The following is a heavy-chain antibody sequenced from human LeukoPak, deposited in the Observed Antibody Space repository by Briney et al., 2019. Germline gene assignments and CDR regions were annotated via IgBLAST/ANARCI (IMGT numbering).Heavy chain of an antibody. V-gene: IGHV3-30*18. CDR3: AKGLRTRVPGSDSMPDV. J-gene: IGHJ6*04. CDR2: ISYDGSNK. D-gene: IGHD3-10*01. CDR1: GFTFSSYS. Sequence: GGSLRLSCAASGFTFSSYSMHWVRQAPGKGLEWVAVISYDGSNKYYADSVKGRFTISRDNSKNTLYLQMNSLRAEDTAVYYCAKGLRTRVPGSDSMPDVWGKGTTVTVSS.